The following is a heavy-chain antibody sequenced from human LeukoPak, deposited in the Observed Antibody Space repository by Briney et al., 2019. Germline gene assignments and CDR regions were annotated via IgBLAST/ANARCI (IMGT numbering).Heavy chain of an antibody. CDR2: ISYDGSNK. CDR1: GFTFSSYG. D-gene: IGHD3-10*01. V-gene: IGHV3-30*18. CDR3: ANMVRREYGMDV. Sequence: GRSLRLSCAASGFTFSSYGMHWVRRAPGKGLEWVAVISYDGSNKYYADSVKGRFTISRDNSKNTLYLQMNSLRAEDTAVYYCANMVRREYGMDVWGQGTTVTVSS. J-gene: IGHJ6*02.